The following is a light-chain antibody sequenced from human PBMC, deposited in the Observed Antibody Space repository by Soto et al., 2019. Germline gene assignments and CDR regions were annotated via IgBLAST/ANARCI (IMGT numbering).Light chain of an antibody. CDR2: DVS. J-gene: IGKJ1*01. V-gene: IGKV1-39*01. CDR3: QQSYSTPSCT. Sequence: DIQMTQSPSTLSGSVGDRVTITCRASQSISSWLAWFQQKPGKAPKLLISDVSSLESGVPSRFSGSGSGTDFTLTISSLQPEDFATYYCQQSYSTPSCTFGQGTKVDIK. CDR1: QSISSW.